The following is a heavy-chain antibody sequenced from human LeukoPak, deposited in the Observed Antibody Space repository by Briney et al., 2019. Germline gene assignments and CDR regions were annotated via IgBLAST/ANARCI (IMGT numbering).Heavy chain of an antibody. V-gene: IGHV1-18*01. CDR3: ASSTISSSVSRDAFDI. D-gene: IGHD6-6*01. J-gene: IGHJ3*02. Sequence: ASVKVSCKASGYTFTSYGISWVRQAPGQGLEWMGWIRPYNGNTNYAQKFQGRVTMTTDTSTSTAYMELRSLRSDDTAVYYCASSTISSSVSRDAFDIWGQGTMVTVSS. CDR1: GYTFTSYG. CDR2: IRPYNGNT.